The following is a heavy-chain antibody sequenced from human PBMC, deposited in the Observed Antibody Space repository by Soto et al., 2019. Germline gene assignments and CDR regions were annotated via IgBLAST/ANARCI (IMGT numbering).Heavy chain of an antibody. J-gene: IGHJ6*02. D-gene: IGHD3-9*01. V-gene: IGHV1-8*01. CDR3: ARPTPNGVDSAPQSYYGMDV. CDR1: GYTFTSYD. Sequence: QVQLVQSGAEVKKPGASVKVSCKASGYTFTSYDINWVRQATGQGLEWMGWMNPSGGNTGYAQQFQGRVTMTSNTSXXTXHXXLSTLRSAGTAVDYWARPTPNGVDSAPQSYYGMDVWTPGTTVPVS. CDR2: MNPSGGNT.